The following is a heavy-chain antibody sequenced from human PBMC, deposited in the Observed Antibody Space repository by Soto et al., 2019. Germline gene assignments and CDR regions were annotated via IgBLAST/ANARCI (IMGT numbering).Heavy chain of an antibody. V-gene: IGHV3-7*04. CDR3: AREAVFTFGYLAWYYFDY. D-gene: IGHD3-16*01. CDR2: IKQDGSEK. CDR1: GFTFSSYW. Sequence: EVQLVESGGGLVQPGGSLRLSCAASGFTFSSYWMSWVRQAPGKGLEWVANIKQDGSEKYYVDSVKGRFTISRDNAKNSRYLQMNSLRAEDTAVYYCAREAVFTFGYLAWYYFDYWGQGTLVTVSS. J-gene: IGHJ4*02.